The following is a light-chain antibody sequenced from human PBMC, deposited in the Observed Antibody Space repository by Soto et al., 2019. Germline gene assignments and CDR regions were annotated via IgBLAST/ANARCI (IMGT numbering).Light chain of an antibody. CDR1: QSISSY. V-gene: IGKV1-39*01. J-gene: IGKJ3*01. Sequence: DIQMTQSASSLSASLGDRVTITSGASQSISSYLNWYQQKPGKAPKLLIYAASSLQSGVPSRFSGSGSGTDFNLTISSLQPEDFATYYCQQLNSYPLTFGPGTKVDIK. CDR3: QQLNSYPLT. CDR2: AAS.